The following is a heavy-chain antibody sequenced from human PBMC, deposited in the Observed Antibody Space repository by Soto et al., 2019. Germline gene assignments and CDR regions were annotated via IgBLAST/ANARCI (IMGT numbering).Heavy chain of an antibody. Sequence: SGPTLVKPTQTLTLTCTFSGFSLSTSGVGVGWIRQPPGKALEWLALIYWDDDKRYSPSLKSRLTITKDTSKNQVVLTMTNMDPVDTATYYCATSQGNRTIAAAATFDPWGQGTLVTVSS. V-gene: IGHV2-5*02. CDR2: IYWDDDK. J-gene: IGHJ5*02. CDR1: GFSLSTSGVG. CDR3: ATSQGNRTIAAAATFDP. D-gene: IGHD6-13*01.